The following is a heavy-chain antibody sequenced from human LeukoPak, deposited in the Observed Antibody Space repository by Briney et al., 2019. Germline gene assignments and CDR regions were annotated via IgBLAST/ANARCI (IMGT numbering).Heavy chain of an antibody. Sequence: PSETLSLTCAVSGGSISSGGYSWSWIRQPPGKGLEWIGYIYHSGSTYYNPSLKSRVTISVDTSKNQFSLKLSSVTAADTAVYYCARGVRFLEYFDYWGQGTLVTVSS. CDR2: IYHSGST. J-gene: IGHJ4*02. V-gene: IGHV4-30-2*05. CDR3: ARGVRFLEYFDY. CDR1: GGSISSGGYS. D-gene: IGHD3-3*01.